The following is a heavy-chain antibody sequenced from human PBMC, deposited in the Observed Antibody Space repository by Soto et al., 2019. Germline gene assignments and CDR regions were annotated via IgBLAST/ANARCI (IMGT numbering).Heavy chain of an antibody. J-gene: IGHJ3*01. CDR2: ISDSGDRT. CDR3: AKDRGIIVKAGDAFDV. V-gene: IGHV3-23*01. D-gene: IGHD3-16*02. Sequence: GGSLRLSCASSGFTLSMSAVNWVRQAPGKGLEWVSYISDSGDRTYYADPVKGRFTISRDRSKNTVSLQMDSLRAEDTAVYYCAKDRGIIVKAGDAFDVWGGGTKVTVSS. CDR1: GFTLSMSA.